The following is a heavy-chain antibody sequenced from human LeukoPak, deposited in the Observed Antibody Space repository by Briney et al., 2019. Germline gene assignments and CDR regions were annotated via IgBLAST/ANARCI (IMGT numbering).Heavy chain of an antibody. V-gene: IGHV3-30-3*01. J-gene: IGHJ1*01. CDR3: ARGRQLEH. CDR2: ISYDGSNK. Sequence: GGSLRLSCAASGFTFSSYAMHWVRQAPGKGLEWVAVISYDGSNKYYADSVKGRFTISRDNSKNTLYLQMNSLRAEDTAVYYCARGRQLEHWGQGTLVTVSS. D-gene: IGHD5-24*01. CDR1: GFTFSSYA.